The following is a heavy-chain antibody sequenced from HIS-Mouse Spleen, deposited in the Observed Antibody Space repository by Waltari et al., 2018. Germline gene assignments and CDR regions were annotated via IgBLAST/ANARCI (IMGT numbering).Heavy chain of an antibody. V-gene: IGHV3-11*01. CDR1: GFTFSDYY. D-gene: IGHD5-18*01. CDR3: ARDSVIQGPFYSYGYYFDY. J-gene: IGHJ4*02. Sequence: QVQLVESGGGLVKPGGSLRLSCAASGFTFSDYYMSWIRQAPGKGLEGVSYISSSGSTRYYADSVKGRFTISRDNAKNSMYLQMNSLRAEDTAVYYCARDSVIQGPFYSYGYYFDYWGQGTLVTVSS. CDR2: ISSSGSTR.